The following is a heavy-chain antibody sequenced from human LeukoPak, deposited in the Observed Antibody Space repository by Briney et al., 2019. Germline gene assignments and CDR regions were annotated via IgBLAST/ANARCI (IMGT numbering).Heavy chain of an antibody. Sequence: SETLSLTCTVSGGSISNYYWGWIRQPPGKGLEWIGYIYYSGTTNYNPSLKSRVTISVDTSKNQFSLKLNSVTAADTAVYYCARGVYIAAAQYGYWGQGTLVAVSS. CDR2: IYYSGTT. CDR3: ARGVYIAAAQYGY. D-gene: IGHD6-13*01. CDR1: GGSISNYY. V-gene: IGHV4-59*01. J-gene: IGHJ4*02.